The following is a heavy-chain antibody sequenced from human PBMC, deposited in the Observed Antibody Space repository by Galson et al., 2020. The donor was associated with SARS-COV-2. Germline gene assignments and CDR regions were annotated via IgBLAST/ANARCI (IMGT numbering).Heavy chain of an antibody. CDR3: ARVLKAPLYYYYGMDV. V-gene: IGHV3-7*01. J-gene: IGHJ6*02. CDR2: IKQDGSEK. Sequence: GGSLRLSCAASGFTFSSYWMSWVRQAPGKGLEWVANIKQDGSEKYYVDSVKGRFTISRDNAKNSLYLQMNSLRAEDTAVYYCARVLKAPLYYYYGMDVWGQGTTVTVSS. CDR1: GFTFSSYW.